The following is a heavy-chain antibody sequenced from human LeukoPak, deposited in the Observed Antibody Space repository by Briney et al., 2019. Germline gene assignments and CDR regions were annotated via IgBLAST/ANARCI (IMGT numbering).Heavy chain of an antibody. CDR2: IYYSGST. V-gene: IGHV4-39*07. D-gene: IGHD3-22*01. Sequence: PSETLSLTCTVSGGSISSSSYYWDWIRQPPGKGLEWIGSIYYSGSTNYNPSLKSRVTISVDTSKNQFSLKLSSVTAADTAVYYCARARNYYDSSDYYYEGDAFDIWGQGTMVTVSS. CDR3: ARARNYYDSSDYYYEGDAFDI. CDR1: GGSISSSSYY. J-gene: IGHJ3*02.